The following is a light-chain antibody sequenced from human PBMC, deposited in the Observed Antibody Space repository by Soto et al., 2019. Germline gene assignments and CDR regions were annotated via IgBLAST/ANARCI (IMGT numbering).Light chain of an antibody. J-gene: IGKJ2*01. CDR2: RAS. CDR1: QSIGPA. V-gene: IGKV1-5*03. CDR3: QQYHIFLT. Sequence: DIQMTQSPSTLSASVVDRVSITCRASQSIGPALAWYQQKPGKAPNLLIYRASNLESGVPSRFSGSGSGTEFTLAISSLQPDDFATYYCQQYHIFLTFGQGTKV.